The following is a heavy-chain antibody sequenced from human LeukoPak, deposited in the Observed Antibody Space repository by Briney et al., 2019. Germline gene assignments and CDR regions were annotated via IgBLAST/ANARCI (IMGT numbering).Heavy chain of an antibody. D-gene: IGHD3-10*01. CDR3: AKDSSRYYGSGSY. V-gene: IGHV3-23*01. CDR1: GFTFSSYA. Sequence: GGSLRLSCAASGFTFSSYAMSWVRQAPGKGLEWVSAISGSGGSTYYADSVKGRFTISRDNSKNTLYLQMNSLRAEDTAVYYRAKDSSRYYGSGSYWGQGTLVTVSS. J-gene: IGHJ4*02. CDR2: ISGSGGST.